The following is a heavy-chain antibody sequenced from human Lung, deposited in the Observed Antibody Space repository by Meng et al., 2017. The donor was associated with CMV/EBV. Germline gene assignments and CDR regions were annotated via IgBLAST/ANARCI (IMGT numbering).Heavy chain of an antibody. J-gene: IGHJ4*02. Sequence: ASXXVSXKASGYTFTSYGISWVRQASGQGLEWMGWISAYNGNTNYAQKFQGRVIMTTDTFTSTAYMELRSLRSDDTAVYYCARDWELVTHGGDYWGQGTLVTVSS. D-gene: IGHD3-10*01. CDR1: GYTFTSYG. CDR2: ISAYNGNT. CDR3: ARDWELVTHGGDY. V-gene: IGHV1-18*01.